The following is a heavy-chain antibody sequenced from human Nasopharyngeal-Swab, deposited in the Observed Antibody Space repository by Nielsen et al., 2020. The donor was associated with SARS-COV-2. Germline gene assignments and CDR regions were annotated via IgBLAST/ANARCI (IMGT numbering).Heavy chain of an antibody. D-gene: IGHD6-6*01. CDR1: GFTFRNAW. J-gene: IGHJ6*02. V-gene: IGHV3-15*01. Sequence: GGSLRLSCAASGFTFRNAWMSWVRQAPGKGLEGVGRIKSKTDGGTTDYAAPVKGRFTISRDDSKNTLYLQMNSLKTEDTAVYYCTTGTGSSGGYYGMDVWGQGTTVTVSS. CDR2: IKSKTDGGTT. CDR3: TTGTGSSGGYYGMDV.